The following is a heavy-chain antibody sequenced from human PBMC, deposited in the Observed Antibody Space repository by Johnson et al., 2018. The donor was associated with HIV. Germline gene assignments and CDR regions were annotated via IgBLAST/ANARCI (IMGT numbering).Heavy chain of an antibody. CDR1: GFTFSSYD. CDR2: ISYDGSKE. Sequence: QVQLVESGGGWIQPGKSLKVSCAASGFTFSSYDMHWVRQPPGKGLEWVAGISYDGSKEYYVDSVKGRFTISRDNSKNTLYLQMKSLRPEDTAVYYCAKESKWESRTPHAVELWGQGTMVTVSS. D-gene: IGHD1-26*01. V-gene: IGHV3-30*18. CDR3: AKESKWESRTPHAVEL. J-gene: IGHJ3*01.